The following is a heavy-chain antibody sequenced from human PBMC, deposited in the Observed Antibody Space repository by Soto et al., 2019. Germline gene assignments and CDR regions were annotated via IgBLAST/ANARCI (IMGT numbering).Heavy chain of an antibody. D-gene: IGHD3-22*01. Sequence: EVQLVESGGGLVKPGGSLRLSCAASGFTFSSHSMNWVRQAPGKGLEWVSSISSSSTYIYYADSVKGRFTISRDNAKNSLYLQMNSRRAEDTAVYYCASHPRDSSGYWYYVDYWGQGTLVTVSS. CDR1: GFTFSSHS. CDR2: ISSSSTYI. J-gene: IGHJ4*02. V-gene: IGHV3-21*01. CDR3: ASHPRDSSGYWYYVDY.